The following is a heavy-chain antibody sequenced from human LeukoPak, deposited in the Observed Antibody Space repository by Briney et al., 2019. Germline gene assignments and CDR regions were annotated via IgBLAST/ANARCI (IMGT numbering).Heavy chain of an antibody. CDR3: ARDFPARDWFFDL. J-gene: IGHJ2*01. CDR2: INANTGNP. CDR1: GYTFTSYS. Sequence: ASVKVSCKASGYTFTSYSMNWVRQAPGQGLEYMGWINANTGNPTYAQGFTGRFVFSLDTSVSTAYLQISSLKAEDTAVYYYARDFPARDWFFDLWGRGTLVTVSS. V-gene: IGHV7-4-1*02.